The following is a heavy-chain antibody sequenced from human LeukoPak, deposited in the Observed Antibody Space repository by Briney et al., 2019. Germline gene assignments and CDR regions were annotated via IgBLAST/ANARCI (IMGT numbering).Heavy chain of an antibody. CDR2: IYTSGST. CDR1: GGSISSGSYY. V-gene: IGHV4-61*02. CDR3: ARGSGYDFWSGYPDY. J-gene: IGHJ4*02. Sequence: SETLSLTCTVSGGSISSGSYYWSWIRQPAGTGLEWIGRIYTSGSTNYNPSLKSRVTISVDTSKNQFSLKLSSVTAADTAVYYCARGSGYDFWSGYPDYWGQGTLVTVSS. D-gene: IGHD3-3*01.